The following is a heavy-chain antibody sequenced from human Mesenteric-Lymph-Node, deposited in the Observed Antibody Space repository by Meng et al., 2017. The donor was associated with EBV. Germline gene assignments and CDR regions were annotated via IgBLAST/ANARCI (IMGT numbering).Heavy chain of an antibody. D-gene: IGHD3-16*01. J-gene: IGHJ4*02. CDR1: GYILIEST. CDR3: ATGGGGAHDY. V-gene: IGHV1-24*01. Sequence: QAHVVKSGAVMKRPGASMRVSCKVSGYILIESTMHWLRQAPGKGLEWMGGFDLERDGTVYAQKFQGRVTMTEDTSTDTVYMELSSLRSDDTAVYYCATGGGGAHDYWGQGTLVTVSS. CDR2: FDLERDGT.